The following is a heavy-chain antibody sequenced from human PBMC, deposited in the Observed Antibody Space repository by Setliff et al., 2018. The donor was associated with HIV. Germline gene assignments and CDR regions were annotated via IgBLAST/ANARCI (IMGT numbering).Heavy chain of an antibody. CDR2: ISSYNGNT. CDR1: GYTFTNYG. D-gene: IGHD2-15*01. CDR3: AKGRCSGSSCYFDY. J-gene: IGHJ4*02. V-gene: IGHV1-18*03. Sequence: ASVKVSCKASGYTFTNYGISWVRQAPGQGLEWMGWISSYNGNTNYAQNFQGRVTMTTDTFTDTAYMELRSLRSEDMALYYCAKGRCSGSSCYFDYWGQGTLVTVSS.